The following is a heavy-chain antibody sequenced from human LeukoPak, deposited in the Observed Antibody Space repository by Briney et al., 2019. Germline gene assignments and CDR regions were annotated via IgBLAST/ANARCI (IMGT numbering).Heavy chain of an antibody. V-gene: IGHV3-64*01. Sequence: GGSLRLSCAASGFTFSGCVMLWVRQAPGMGLEYVSSIGPSGEASYYANSVKGRFSISRDNSNNLLYLQMGSLTSADMGVYYCAAQGGQPGAYDPWGQGTLVTV. CDR1: GFTFSGCV. CDR2: IGPSGEAS. CDR3: AAQGGQPGAYDP. D-gene: IGHD1-1*01. J-gene: IGHJ5*02.